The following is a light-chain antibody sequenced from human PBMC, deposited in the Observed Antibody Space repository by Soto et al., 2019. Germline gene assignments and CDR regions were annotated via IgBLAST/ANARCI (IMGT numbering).Light chain of an antibody. CDR1: QSVSSSY. CDR2: GAS. Sequence: EIVLTQSPGTLSLSPGERATLSCRASQSVSSSYLAWYQQKPGQAPRLLIYGASSRATGIPDRFSGSGSGKDFTLTISRLEPEDFAVYYCQHYGYSPWTFGQGTKVEIK. J-gene: IGKJ1*01. V-gene: IGKV3-20*01. CDR3: QHYGYSPWT.